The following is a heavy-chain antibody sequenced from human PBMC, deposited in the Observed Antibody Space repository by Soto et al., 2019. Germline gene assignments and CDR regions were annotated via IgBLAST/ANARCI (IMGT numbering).Heavy chain of an antibody. CDR3: ARTLGYSSGWYLSFDY. V-gene: IGHV1-2*04. CDR2: INPNSGGT. D-gene: IGHD6-19*01. CDR1: GYTLTCYY. Sequence: ASVNVSCKASGYTLTCYYMHWVPQDPGQGLEWMGWINPNSGGTNYAQKFQGWVTMTRDTSISTAYMELSRLRSDDTAVYYCARTLGYSSGWYLSFDYWGQGTLVTSPQ. J-gene: IGHJ4*02.